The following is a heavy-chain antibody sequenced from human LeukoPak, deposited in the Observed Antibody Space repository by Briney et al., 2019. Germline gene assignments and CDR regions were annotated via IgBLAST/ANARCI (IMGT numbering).Heavy chain of an antibody. CDR2: INHSGST. D-gene: IGHD3-3*01. CDR3: ARDVRGDDFWSGYYKD. CDR1: GGSFSGYY. J-gene: IGHJ4*02. Sequence: SETLSLTCAVYGGSFSGYYWSWIRQPPGKGLEWIGEINHSGSTNYNPSLKSRVTISVDTSKNQFSLKLSSVTAADTAVYYCARDVRGDDFWSGYYKDWGQGTLVTVSS. V-gene: IGHV4-34*01.